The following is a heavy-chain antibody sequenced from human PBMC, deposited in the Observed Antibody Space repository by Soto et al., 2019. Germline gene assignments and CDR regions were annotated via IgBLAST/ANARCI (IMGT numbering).Heavy chain of an antibody. J-gene: IGHJ6*02. CDR1: GFTFSSYE. CDR2: ISSSGSTI. D-gene: IGHD4-17*01. Sequence: PGGSLRLSCAASGFTFSSYEMNWVRQAPGKGLEWVSYISSSGSTIYYADSVKGRFTISRDNAKDSLYLQMNSLRAEDTAVYYCARDDYGDYGLYYYYGMDVWGQGTTVTVSS. V-gene: IGHV3-48*03. CDR3: ARDDYGDYGLYYYYGMDV.